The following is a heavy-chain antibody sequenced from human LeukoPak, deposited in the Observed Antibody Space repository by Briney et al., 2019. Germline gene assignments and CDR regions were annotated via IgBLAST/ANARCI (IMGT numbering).Heavy chain of an antibody. CDR3: ARSGYCSGGSCRNWFDP. Sequence: SVKVSCKASGGTFSSYAISWVRQAPGHGLEWMGGIIPIFGTANYAQKFQGRVTITADESTSTAYMELSSLRSEDTAVYYCARSGYCSGGSCRNWFDPWGQGTLVTVSS. CDR1: GGTFSSYA. J-gene: IGHJ5*02. V-gene: IGHV1-69*13. D-gene: IGHD2-15*01. CDR2: IIPIFGTA.